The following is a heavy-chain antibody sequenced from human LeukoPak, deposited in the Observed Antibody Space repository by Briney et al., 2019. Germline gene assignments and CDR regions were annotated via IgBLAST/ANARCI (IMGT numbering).Heavy chain of an antibody. D-gene: IGHD3-10*01. J-gene: IGHJ4*02. CDR3: ARGAATNLWPSDY. CDR2: IKEDGSEK. Sequence: GGSLRLSCAGSGFTLSNYWMTWVRQAPGKGLEWVANIKEDGSEKYYVDSVKGRFTISRDNAKNSLYLQMNSLRAEDTAIYYCARGAATNLWPSDYWGQGTLVTVSS. V-gene: IGHV3-7*02. CDR1: GFTLSNYW.